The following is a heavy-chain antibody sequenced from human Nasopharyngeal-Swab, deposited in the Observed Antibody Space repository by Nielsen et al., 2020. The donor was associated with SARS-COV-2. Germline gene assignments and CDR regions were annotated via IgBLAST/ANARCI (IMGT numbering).Heavy chain of an antibody. Sequence: SQTLSLTCAVYGGSFSGHQWSWVRQPPGKGLEGIGEVRHGGDTNYNPSLKSRVTISVATSKNQFSLKLSSVTAADTAVYYCASGGGEGPYYYYYGMDVWGQGTTVTVSS. D-gene: IGHD2-21*01. CDR1: GGSFSGHQ. J-gene: IGHJ6*02. CDR3: ASGGGEGPYYYYYGMDV. V-gene: IGHV4-34*01. CDR2: VRHGGDT.